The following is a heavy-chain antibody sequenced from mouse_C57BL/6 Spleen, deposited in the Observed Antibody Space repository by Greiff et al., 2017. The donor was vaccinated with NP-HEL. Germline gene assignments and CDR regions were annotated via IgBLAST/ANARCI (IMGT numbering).Heavy chain of an antibody. CDR3: ARFGPGAMDY. CDR1: GYTFTSYW. CDR2: IYPSDSET. J-gene: IGHJ4*01. D-gene: IGHD3-1*01. Sequence: VQLQQPGAELVRPGSSVKLSCKASGYTFTSYWMDWVKQRPGQGLEWIGNIYPSDSETHYNQKFKDKATLTVDKSSSTVYMQLSSLTSEDSAVYYCARFGPGAMDYWGQGTSVTVSS. V-gene: IGHV1-61*01.